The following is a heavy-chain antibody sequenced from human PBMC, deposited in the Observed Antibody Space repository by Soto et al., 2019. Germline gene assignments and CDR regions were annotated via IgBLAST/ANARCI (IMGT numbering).Heavy chain of an antibody. Sequence: SVKVSCKASGCTFSSYSISWVRQAPGQGLEWMGGIIPIFGTANYAQKFQGRVTITADESTSTAYMELSSLRSEDTAVYYCAREPQRRYSDSSGYYYFDYWGQGTLVAVPS. D-gene: IGHD3-22*01. V-gene: IGHV1-69*13. J-gene: IGHJ4*02. CDR2: IIPIFGTA. CDR3: AREPQRRYSDSSGYYYFDY. CDR1: GCTFSSYS.